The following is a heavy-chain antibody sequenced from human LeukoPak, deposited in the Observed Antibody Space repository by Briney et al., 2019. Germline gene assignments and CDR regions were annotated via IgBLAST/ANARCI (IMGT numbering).Heavy chain of an antibody. CDR2: INHSGST. D-gene: IGHD2-15*01. CDR1: GGSISSSSYY. J-gene: IGHJ6*03. CDR3: AVLTLNDYYYYYMDV. Sequence: SETLSLTCTVSGGSISSSSYYWSWIRQPPGKGLEWIGEINHSGSTNYNPSLKSRVTISVDTSKNQFSLKLSSVTAADTAVYYCAVLTLNDYYYYYMDVWGKGTTVTVSS. V-gene: IGHV4-39*07.